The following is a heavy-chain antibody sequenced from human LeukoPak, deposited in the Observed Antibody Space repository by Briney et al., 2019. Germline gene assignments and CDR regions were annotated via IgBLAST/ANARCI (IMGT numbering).Heavy chain of an antibody. D-gene: IGHD1-14*01. CDR1: GYAFTSYD. J-gene: IGHJ6*03. CDR3: ARKPHAGYYYYMDV. CDR2: MNPNSGNT. V-gene: IGHV1-8*01. Sequence: ASVKVSCKASGYAFTSYDINWVRQATGQGLEWMGWMNPNSGNTGYAQKFQGRVTMTRNTSISTAYMELSSLRSEDTAVYYCARKPHAGYYYYMDVWGKGTTVTISS.